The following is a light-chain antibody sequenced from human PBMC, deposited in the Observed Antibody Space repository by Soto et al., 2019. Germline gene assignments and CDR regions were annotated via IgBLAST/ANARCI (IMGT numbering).Light chain of an antibody. CDR1: SSDIGGFNY. V-gene: IGLV2-14*03. CDR3: SSYSRSTTHVV. Sequence: QSALTQPASVSGSPGRSVTISCTGTSSDIGGFNYVSWYQHLPGRAPKLTIYDVTNRPSGISYRFSASKSGGTASLTISGLQAEDEAYYYCSSYSRSTTHVVFGGGTKLTVL. J-gene: IGLJ2*01. CDR2: DVT.